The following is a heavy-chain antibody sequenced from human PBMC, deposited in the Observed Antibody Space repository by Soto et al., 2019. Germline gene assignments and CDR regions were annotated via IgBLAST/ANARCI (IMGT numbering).Heavy chain of an antibody. CDR3: ARSSNSGDV. V-gene: IGHV3-21*01. CDR2: ITTSSGSR. Sequence: GGSLRLSCAASGFTFSSYIMNWVRQAPGKGLEWVSSITTSSGSRYYADSVRGRFTISRDNAKNSLYLEMNSLRADDTAVYYCARSSNSGDVSGQGTTVTVYS. CDR1: GFTFSSYI. J-gene: IGHJ6*02. D-gene: IGHD2-2*01.